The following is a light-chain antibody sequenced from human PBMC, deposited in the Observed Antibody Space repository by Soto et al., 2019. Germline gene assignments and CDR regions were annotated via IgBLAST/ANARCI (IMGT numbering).Light chain of an antibody. CDR1: QSIGLA. Sequence: EIVLTQSPATLSLSPGESATLSCRASQSIGLAIAWYQHKPGQAPRILIYDESNRATGIPDRLSGSGSGTDFNLTISRLEPEDFAVYYCQKRSNWPPTCGQGTRLEIK. V-gene: IGKV3-11*01. J-gene: IGKJ5*01. CDR3: QKRSNWPPT. CDR2: DES.